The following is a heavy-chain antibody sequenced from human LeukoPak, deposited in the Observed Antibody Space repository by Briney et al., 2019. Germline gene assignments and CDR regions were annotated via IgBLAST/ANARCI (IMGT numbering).Heavy chain of an antibody. CDR2: ISSSSSYI. CDR1: GFTFKTYT. D-gene: IGHD1-26*01. CDR3: ARDYLALLGGAPYDAFDI. V-gene: IGHV3-21*01. Sequence: GGSLRLSCAVSGFTFKTYTMHWVRQAPGMGLEWVSSISSSSSYIFYADSVKGRFTISRDNAKNSLYLQMNSLRAEDTAVYYCARDYLALLGGAPYDAFDIWGQGTMVTVSS. J-gene: IGHJ3*02.